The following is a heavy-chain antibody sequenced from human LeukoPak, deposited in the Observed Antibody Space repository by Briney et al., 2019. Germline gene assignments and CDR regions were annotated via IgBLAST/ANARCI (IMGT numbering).Heavy chain of an antibody. CDR3: ARTGSGWDTAPRFDY. J-gene: IGHJ4*02. CDR1: GGSIRGYY. V-gene: IGHV4-4*07. Sequence: SETLSLTCTVSGGSIRGYYWSWLRQPAGKGLEWIGRIYATGSTDYNPSLRSRVTMSVDGSKNQVSLMLNSVTAADTAVYYCARTGSGWDTAPRFDYWGQGTLVTVSS. D-gene: IGHD6-19*01. CDR2: IYATGST.